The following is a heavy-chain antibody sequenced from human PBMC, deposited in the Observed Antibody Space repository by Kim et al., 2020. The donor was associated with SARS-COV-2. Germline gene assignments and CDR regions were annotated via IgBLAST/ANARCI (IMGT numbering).Heavy chain of an antibody. V-gene: IGHV3-30*18. CDR2: ISYDGSNK. CDR3: AKSFSGRYFGYDY. J-gene: IGHJ4*02. Sequence: GGSLRLSCAASGFTFSTYGMHWVRQAPGKGLEWVAVISYDGSNKYYADSVKGRFTISRDNSKNTLYLQMNSLRIEDTAVYYCAKSFSGRYFGYDYWGQGTLGTASS. D-gene: IGHD1-26*01. CDR1: GFTFSTYG.